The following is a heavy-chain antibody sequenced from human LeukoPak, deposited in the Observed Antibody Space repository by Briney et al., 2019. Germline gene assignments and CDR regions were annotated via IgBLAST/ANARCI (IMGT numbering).Heavy chain of an antibody. Sequence: PSETLSLTCTVSGGSISSYYWSWIRQPPGKGLEWIGYIYYSGSTNYSPSLKSRVTISVDTSKNQFSLKLSSVTAADTAVYYCASSGVAEGPYYFDYWGQGTLVTVSS. J-gene: IGHJ4*02. CDR2: IYYSGST. D-gene: IGHD2-15*01. CDR3: ASSGVAEGPYYFDY. CDR1: GGSISSYY. V-gene: IGHV4-59*01.